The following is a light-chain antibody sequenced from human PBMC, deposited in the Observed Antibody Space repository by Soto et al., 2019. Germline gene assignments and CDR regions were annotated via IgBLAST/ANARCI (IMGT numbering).Light chain of an antibody. CDR3: QQYYTTPLT. CDR1: QSLVYSDGNTY. Sequence: DVVMTQSPLSLPVTLGQPASLSCRSSQSLVYSDGNTYLNWFQQRPGQSPRRLIYKVSNRDPGVPDRFSGSGSGTDFTLTISSLQAEDVAVYYCQQYYTTPLTFGGGTKVDIK. V-gene: IGKV2-30*01. J-gene: IGKJ4*01. CDR2: KVS.